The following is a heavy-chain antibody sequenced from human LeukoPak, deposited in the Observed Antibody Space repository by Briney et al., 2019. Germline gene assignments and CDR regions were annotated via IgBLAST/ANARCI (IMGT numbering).Heavy chain of an antibody. CDR2: ISYDGSNK. CDR3: ARGPGYSYGID. D-gene: IGHD5-18*01. CDR1: GFTFSSYA. Sequence: GRSLRLSCAVSGFTFSSYAMHWVRQAPGKGLEWVAVISYDGSNKYYADSVKGRFTISRDNSKNTLYLQMNSLRAEDTAVYYCARGPGYSYGIDWGQGTLVTVSS. V-gene: IGHV3-30-3*01. J-gene: IGHJ4*02.